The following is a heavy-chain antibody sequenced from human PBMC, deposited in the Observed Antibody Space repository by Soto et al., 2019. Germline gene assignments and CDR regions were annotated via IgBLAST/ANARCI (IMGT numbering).Heavy chain of an antibody. J-gene: IGHJ5*02. Sequence: GASVKVSWKASGYTFASCYMRWVRQAPGQGLEWMGIINPSGGSTSYAQKFQGRVTMTRDTSTSTVYMELSSLRSEDTAVYYCARENPHIVVVTAKRGWFDPWGQGTLVTVSS. CDR2: INPSGGST. V-gene: IGHV1-46*01. D-gene: IGHD2-21*02. CDR3: ARENPHIVVVTAKRGWFDP. CDR1: GYTFASCY.